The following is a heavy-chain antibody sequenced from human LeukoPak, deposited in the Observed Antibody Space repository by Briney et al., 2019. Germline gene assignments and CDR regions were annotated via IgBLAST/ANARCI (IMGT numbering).Heavy chain of an antibody. D-gene: IGHD2-15*01. CDR3: AKNGDRGAYCSGGSCYPYYYYYIDV. Sequence: GGSLRLSCAASGFTFNIFGMSWVRQAPGKGLEWVSSISGTYTSTYYADSVKGRFTISRDNSKNTLYLQMNSLRAEDTAIYYCAKNGDRGAYCSGGSCYPYYYYYIDVWGKGTTVTISS. CDR2: ISGTYTST. J-gene: IGHJ6*03. V-gene: IGHV3-23*01. CDR1: GFTFNIFG.